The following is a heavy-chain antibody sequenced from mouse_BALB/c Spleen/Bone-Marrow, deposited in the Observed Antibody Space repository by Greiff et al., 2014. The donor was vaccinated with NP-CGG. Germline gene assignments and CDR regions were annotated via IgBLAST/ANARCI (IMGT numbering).Heavy chain of an antibody. Sequence: VQLQQSGAELVKPGASVKLSCTASGFNIKDTYMHWVKQRPEQGLEWIGRIDPANGNTKNDPKFQGKATITADTSSNTAYLQLSSLTSEETAVYYCAVYYYGSSLFAYWGQGTLVTVSA. V-gene: IGHV14-3*02. CDR2: IDPANGNT. J-gene: IGHJ3*01. CDR3: AVYYYGSSLFAY. CDR1: GFNIKDTY. D-gene: IGHD1-1*01.